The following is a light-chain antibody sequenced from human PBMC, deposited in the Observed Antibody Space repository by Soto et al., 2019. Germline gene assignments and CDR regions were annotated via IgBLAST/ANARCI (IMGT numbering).Light chain of an antibody. V-gene: IGKV3-20*01. J-gene: IGKJ5*01. Sequence: EIVLTQSTGTLSLSPGERATLSCRASQSVNSRLAWYQHKPGQAPRLLISGASSRATDIPDRFSGSGSATDFTLTISRLEPEDFALYYCQHYGRSPITFGQGTRLEI. CDR2: GAS. CDR1: QSVNSR. CDR3: QHYGRSPIT.